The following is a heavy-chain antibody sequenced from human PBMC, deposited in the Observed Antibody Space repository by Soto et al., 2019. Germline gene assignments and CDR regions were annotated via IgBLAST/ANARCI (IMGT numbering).Heavy chain of an antibody. D-gene: IGHD6-6*01. CDR2: IYPGDSDT. CDR3: ARPDSSSSVFDY. CDR1: GYSFTIYC. V-gene: IGHV5-51*01. J-gene: IGHJ4*02. Sequence: GESLKISGKGSGYSFTIYCIGWVLQMPGKGLEWMGIIYPGDSDTRYSPSFQSQVTISADKSISTAYLQWSSLKASDTAMYYCARPDSSSSVFDYWGQGTLVTVSS.